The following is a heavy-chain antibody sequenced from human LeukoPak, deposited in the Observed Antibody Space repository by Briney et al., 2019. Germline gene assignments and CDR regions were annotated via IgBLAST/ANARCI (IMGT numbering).Heavy chain of an antibody. D-gene: IGHD5-18*01. V-gene: IGHV1-18*01. Sequence: GASVMVSCKAFGYTFISYDINWVRQAPGQGLKWMGWISAYNGNTNYAQKFQGRVTMTTDTSTSTAYMELRSLRSDDTAVYYCAREISRYPYGYNYWGQGTLVTVSS. CDR3: AREISRYPYGYNY. CDR1: GYTFISYD. CDR2: ISAYNGNT. J-gene: IGHJ4*02.